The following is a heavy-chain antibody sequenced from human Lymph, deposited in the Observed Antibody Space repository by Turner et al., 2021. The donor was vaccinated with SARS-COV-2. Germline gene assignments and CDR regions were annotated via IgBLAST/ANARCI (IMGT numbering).Heavy chain of an antibody. J-gene: IGHJ3*02. V-gene: IGHV1-69*10. CDR2: IITILGIA. D-gene: IGHD1-26*01. Sequence: QVQLVQSGAEVKKPGSSVKVSCKASGGTFSTYVISWVRQAPGQGLEWIGGIITILGIANYAQKFQGRVTITADKSTSTAYMELSSLRSEDTAVYHCARRHSGNYDAFDIWGQGTMVTVSS. CDR1: GGTFSTYV. CDR3: ARRHSGNYDAFDI.